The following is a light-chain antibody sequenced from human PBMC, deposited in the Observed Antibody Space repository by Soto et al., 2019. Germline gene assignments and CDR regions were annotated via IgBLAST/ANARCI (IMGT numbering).Light chain of an antibody. J-gene: IGKJ5*01. CDR3: QQHGGSPIT. Sequence: EVVMNQSPATLSVSPGERATLSCRASQTVIRNYLAWHQQKPGQTPRLLVYGASSRATGIPDRFSGSGSGTDFTLTISRLEPEDFAVYYCQQHGGSPITFGQGTRLEIK. CDR2: GAS. V-gene: IGKV3-20*01. CDR1: QTVIRNY.